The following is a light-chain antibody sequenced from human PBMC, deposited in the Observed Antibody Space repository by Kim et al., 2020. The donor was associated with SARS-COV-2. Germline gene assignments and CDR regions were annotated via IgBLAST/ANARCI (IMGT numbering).Light chain of an antibody. CDR2: VNSDGSH. Sequence: ASVKVTCTLSSGHGSYAIAWHQQQTEKGPRYLMKVNSDGSHSKGDGIPDRFSASSSGAERYLTISSLQSEDEADYYCQTWDTGIRVFGGGTQLTVL. J-gene: IGLJ3*02. CDR3: QTWDTGIRV. CDR1: SGHGSYA. V-gene: IGLV4-69*01.